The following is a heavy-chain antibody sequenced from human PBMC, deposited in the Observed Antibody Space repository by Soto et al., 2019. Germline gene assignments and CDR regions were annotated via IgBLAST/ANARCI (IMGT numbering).Heavy chain of an antibody. CDR1: GFTFSSYG. D-gene: IGHD2-15*01. CDR2: IWYDGSNK. Sequence: GGSLRLSCAASGFTFSSYGMHWGRQGPGKGLEWVAVIWYDGSNKYYADPVNARFTISRDNSHNKLSLQMNTLRAEDTAVYYCARDSSVVTPFVFGYWGPGTLVTVSS. J-gene: IGHJ4*02. CDR3: ARDSSVVTPFVFGY. V-gene: IGHV3-33*01.